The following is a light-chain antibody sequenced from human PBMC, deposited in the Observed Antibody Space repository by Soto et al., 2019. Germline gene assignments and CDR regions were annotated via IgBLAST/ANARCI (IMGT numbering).Light chain of an antibody. J-gene: IGLJ1*01. CDR2: DVT. CDR1: SSDVGAYNY. CDR3: SSYTSNTTPYV. V-gene: IGLV2-14*01. Sequence: QSVLTQPASVSGSPGQSIAISCTETSSDVGAYNYVSWYQQHPGKVPKLVIYDVTNRPSGVSDRFSGSKSGNTASLTISGLQAEDEADYYCSSYTSNTTPYVFGTGTKVTVL.